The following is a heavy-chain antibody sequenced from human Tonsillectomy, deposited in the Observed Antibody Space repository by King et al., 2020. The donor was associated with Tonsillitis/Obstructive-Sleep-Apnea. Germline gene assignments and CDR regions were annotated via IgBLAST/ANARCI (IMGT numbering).Heavy chain of an antibody. V-gene: IGHV1-46*01. Sequence: QLVQSGAEVKKPGASVKVSCKASGYTFTSYYMHWVRQAPGQGLEWMGIINPSGGSTSYAQKFQGRVTMTRDTSTSTVYMELSSLRSEETAVYYCARDLRGIAARPRGPGGYYYYMDVWGKGTTVTVSS. J-gene: IGHJ6*03. D-gene: IGHD6-6*01. CDR3: ARDLRGIAARPRGPGGYYYYMDV. CDR2: INPSGGST. CDR1: GYTFTSYY.